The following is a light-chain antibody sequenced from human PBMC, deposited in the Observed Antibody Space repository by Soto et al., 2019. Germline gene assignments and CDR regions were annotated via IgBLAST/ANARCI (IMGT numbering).Light chain of an antibody. Sequence: EIVLTQSPATLSLSPGERATLSCRASQSVSSYLAWYQQKPGQAPRLLIYDASNRATGIPARFSGRGSGTDFTLTISSLEPEDFAVYYCQQRSNWPPGYTFGQGTKLEIK. J-gene: IGKJ2*01. CDR1: QSVSSY. V-gene: IGKV3-11*01. CDR2: DAS. CDR3: QQRSNWPPGYT.